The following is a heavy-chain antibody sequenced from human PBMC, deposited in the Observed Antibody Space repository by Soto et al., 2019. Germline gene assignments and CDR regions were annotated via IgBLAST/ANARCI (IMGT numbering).Heavy chain of an antibody. CDR1: GYTFTSYD. V-gene: IGHV1-8*01. D-gene: IGHD2-15*01. J-gene: IGHJ4*02. CDR2: MNPNSGNT. Sequence: GASVKVSCKASGYTFTSYDINWVRQATGQGLEWMGWMNPNSGNTGYAQKFQGRVTMTRNTSISTAYMELSSLRSEDTAVYYCARKYCSGGSCYNWPNFDYWGQGTLVTVSS. CDR3: ARKYCSGGSCYNWPNFDY.